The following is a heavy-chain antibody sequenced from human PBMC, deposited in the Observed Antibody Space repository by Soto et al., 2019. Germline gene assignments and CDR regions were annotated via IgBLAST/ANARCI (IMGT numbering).Heavy chain of an antibody. CDR2: ISYDGSNK. CDR3: ARVRWLVRGYFDY. Sequence: QVQLVESGGVVVQPGRSLRLSCAASGFTFSSYAMHWVRQAPGKGLEWVAVISYDGSNKYYADSVKGRFTISRDNSKNTLYLQMNSLRAEDTAVYYCARVRWLVRGYFDYWGQGTLVTVSS. J-gene: IGHJ4*02. D-gene: IGHD6-19*01. CDR1: GFTFSSYA. V-gene: IGHV3-30-3*01.